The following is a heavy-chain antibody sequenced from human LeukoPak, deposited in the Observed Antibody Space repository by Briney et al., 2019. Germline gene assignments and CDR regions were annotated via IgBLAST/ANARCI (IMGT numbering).Heavy chain of an antibody. J-gene: IGHJ4*02. CDR3: ARVTRTGEGDY. D-gene: IGHD3-10*01. CDR2: INPNSGDT. Sequence: GASVKVSCKASGYTFTGYHMHWVRQAPGQGLEWMGWINPNSGDTNYAQKFQGRVTMTRDTSISTAYMELSRLRSDDTAVYYCARVTRTGEGDYWGQGTLVTVSS. CDR1: GYTFTGYH. V-gene: IGHV1-2*02.